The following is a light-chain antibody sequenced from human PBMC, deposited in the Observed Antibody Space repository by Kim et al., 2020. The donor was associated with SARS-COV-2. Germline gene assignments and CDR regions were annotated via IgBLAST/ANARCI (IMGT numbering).Light chain of an antibody. V-gene: IGLV3-1*01. CDR3: QAWHSDNVV. CDR1: RLINKY. J-gene: IGLJ3*02. Sequence: SVSPGQTATISCSGDRLINKYVYWYQKKPGQSPVVIIYQDSRRSPGIPERFSGSNSGNTVTLTISGTQAMDEADYYCQAWHSDNVVFGGGTQLTVL. CDR2: QDS.